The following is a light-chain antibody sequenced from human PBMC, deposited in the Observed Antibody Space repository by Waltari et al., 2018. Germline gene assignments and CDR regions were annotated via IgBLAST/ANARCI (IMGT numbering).Light chain of an antibody. CDR3: QLRSKWLRT. J-gene: IGKJ1*01. Sequence: EIVLTQSPATLSLSPGARATLACRASQSVRTYLAWYQPKPGQAPRLLIYDAATRATAIPARFSGSGSGTDFTLTISSLEPEDFAVYYCQLRSKWLRTFGQGTKVEV. CDR2: DAA. V-gene: IGKV3-11*01. CDR1: QSVRTY.